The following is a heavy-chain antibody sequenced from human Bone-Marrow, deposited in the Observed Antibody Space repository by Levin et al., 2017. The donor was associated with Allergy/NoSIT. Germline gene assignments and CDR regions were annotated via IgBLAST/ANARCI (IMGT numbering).Heavy chain of an antibody. CDR3: TRPGGNYYYYHGMDV. CDR2: IRSKADGGAT. Sequence: GGSLRLSCKASGFTFGDYTMSWVRQTPGKGLEWVGFIRSKADGGATEYGAPVKGRFIFSRDDSKYIAYLQMKSLKTEDTGVYYCTRPGGNYYYYHGMDVWGQGTTVTVSS. V-gene: IGHV3-49*04. D-gene: IGHD4-11*01. CDR1: GFTFGDYT. J-gene: IGHJ6*02.